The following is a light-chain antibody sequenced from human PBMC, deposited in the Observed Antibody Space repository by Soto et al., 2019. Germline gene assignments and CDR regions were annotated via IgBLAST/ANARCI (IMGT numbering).Light chain of an antibody. J-gene: IGKJ5*01. CDR1: QTLLYSSNNKNY. Sequence: DIVMTQSPDSLSVSLGEMATISCKPSQTLLYSSNNKNYLAWFQQKPGQPPKLLIYWASTRNSGVPDRFSGSGSGTDFTLTISGLQAEDVAIYYCQQYYSIPVTFGQGTRLEIK. CDR3: QQYYSIPVT. V-gene: IGKV4-1*01. CDR2: WAS.